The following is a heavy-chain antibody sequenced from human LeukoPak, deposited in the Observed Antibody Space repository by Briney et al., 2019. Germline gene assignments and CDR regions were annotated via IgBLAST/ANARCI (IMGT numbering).Heavy chain of an antibody. CDR1: GFTFSSYS. Sequence: GGSLRLSCAASGFTFSSYSMNWVRQAPGKGLEWVSHITASGTAMFYADTVKGRFTISRDNAKNSLYLQMNSLRAEDTAVYYCARDGYYDYVWGSYRRGDYFDYWGQGTLVTVSS. CDR3: ARDGYYDYVWGSYRRGDYFDY. CDR2: ITASGTAM. J-gene: IGHJ4*02. V-gene: IGHV3-48*04. D-gene: IGHD3-16*02.